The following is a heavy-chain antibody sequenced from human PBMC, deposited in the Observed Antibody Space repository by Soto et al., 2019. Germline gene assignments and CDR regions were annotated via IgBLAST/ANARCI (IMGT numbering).Heavy chain of an antibody. CDR2: INPGNGNT. CDR1: GCTFTSYG. Sequence: ASVKVSCKASGCTFTSYGINWVRQAPGRGIEWMGWINPGNGNTKYSQQFQGRVIIDRDTSASTAYMELSSLRSEDTAVYYCARGGYFDSSNYLAYWGLGTLVTVSS. V-gene: IGHV1-3*01. J-gene: IGHJ4*02. CDR3: ARGGYFDSSNYLAY. D-gene: IGHD3-22*01.